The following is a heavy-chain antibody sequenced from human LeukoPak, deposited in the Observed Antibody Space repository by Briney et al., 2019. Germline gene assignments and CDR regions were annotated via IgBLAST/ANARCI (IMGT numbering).Heavy chain of an antibody. Sequence: SQTLSLTCTVSGGSISSGGYYWSWIRQHPGKGLEWIGYIYYSGSTYYNPSLKSRVTISVDTSKNQFSLKLSSVTAADTAVYYCTTLVGATQNFDCWGQGTLVTVSS. CDR2: IYYSGST. CDR1: GGSISSGGYY. D-gene: IGHD1-26*01. V-gene: IGHV4-31*03. J-gene: IGHJ4*02. CDR3: TTLVGATQNFDC.